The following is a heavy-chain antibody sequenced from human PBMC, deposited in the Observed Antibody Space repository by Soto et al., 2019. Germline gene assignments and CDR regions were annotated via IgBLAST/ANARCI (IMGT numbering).Heavy chain of an antibody. CDR3: ARGRDYGDYGLYYYYGMDV. CDR2: IYYSGST. Sequence: SETLSLTCTVSGGSISSSSYYWGWIRQPPGKGLEWIGSIYYSGSTYYNPSLKSRVTISVDTSKNQFSLKLSSVTAADTAVYYCARGRDYGDYGLYYYYGMDVWGQGTTVTVSS. D-gene: IGHD4-17*01. CDR1: GGSISSSSYY. V-gene: IGHV4-39*01. J-gene: IGHJ6*02.